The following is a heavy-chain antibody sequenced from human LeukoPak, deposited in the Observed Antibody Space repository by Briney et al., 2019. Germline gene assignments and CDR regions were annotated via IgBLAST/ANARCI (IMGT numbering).Heavy chain of an antibody. CDR2: ISSSSSYI. D-gene: IGHD6-19*01. V-gene: IGHV3-21*01. CDR1: GFTFSSYS. J-gene: IGHJ4*02. Sequence: GGSLRLSCAASGFTFSSYSMNWVRQAPGKGLEWVSSISSSSSYIYYADSVEGRFTISRDNAKNSLYLQMNSLRAEDTAVYYCARRSIAVAGPFDYWGQGTLVTVSS. CDR3: ARRSIAVAGPFDY.